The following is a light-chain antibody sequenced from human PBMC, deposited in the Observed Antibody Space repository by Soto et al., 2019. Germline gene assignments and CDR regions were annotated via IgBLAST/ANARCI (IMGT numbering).Light chain of an antibody. CDR1: QSISSY. V-gene: IGKV1-39*01. CDR2: AAS. Sequence: DLQMTQSPSSLSASVGDRVTITCRASQSISSYLNWYQQKPGKAPKLLIYAASSLQSGVPSRFSGSGSGTDFPLTISSLQPEDFATYYCQQSYSTHTFGQGTKLEIK. CDR3: QQSYSTHT. J-gene: IGKJ2*01.